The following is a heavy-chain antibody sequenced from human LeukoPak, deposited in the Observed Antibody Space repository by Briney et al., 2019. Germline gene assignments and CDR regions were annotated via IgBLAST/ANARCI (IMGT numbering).Heavy chain of an antibody. CDR2: IYTSGST. Sequence: SETLSLTCTVSGGSISRYYWSWIRQPAGKGLEWIGRIYTSGSTNYNASLKSRVSMSVDTSKNQFSLKLSSVTAADTAVFYCARENSGSYREFDYWGQGTLVTVSS. D-gene: IGHD1-26*01. CDR3: ARENSGSYREFDY. J-gene: IGHJ4*02. V-gene: IGHV4-4*07. CDR1: GGSISRYY.